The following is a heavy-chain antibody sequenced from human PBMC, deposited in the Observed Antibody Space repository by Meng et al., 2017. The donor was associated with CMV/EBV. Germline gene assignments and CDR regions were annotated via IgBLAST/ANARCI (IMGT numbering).Heavy chain of an antibody. CDR2: IYHSGST. V-gene: IGHV4-4*02. Sequence: SETLSLTCAVSGGSISSSNWWSWVRQPPGKGLEWIGEIYHSGSTNYNPSLKSRVTISVDKSKNQFSLKLSSVTAADTAVYYCARDGAARPSYYYYGMDVWGQGTTVTVSS. D-gene: IGHD6-6*01. CDR3: ARDGAARPSYYYYGMDV. J-gene: IGHJ6*02. CDR1: GGSISSSNW.